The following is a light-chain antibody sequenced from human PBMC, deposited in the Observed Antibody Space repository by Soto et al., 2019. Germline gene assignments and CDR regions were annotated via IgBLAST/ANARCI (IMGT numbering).Light chain of an antibody. CDR3: QQLNSYPIT. Sequence: DLQLTQSPSFLSASVGDRVTITCRASQSISSYLAWYQQKPGKAPKLLIYAASTLQSGVPSRFSGSGSRTEFTLTISSLQPEDFATYYCQQLNSYPITFGQGTRLEIK. J-gene: IGKJ5*01. CDR1: QSISSY. V-gene: IGKV1-9*01. CDR2: AAS.